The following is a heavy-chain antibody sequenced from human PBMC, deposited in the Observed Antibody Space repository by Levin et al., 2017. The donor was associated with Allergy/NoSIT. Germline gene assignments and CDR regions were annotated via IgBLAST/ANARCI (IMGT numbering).Heavy chain of an antibody. V-gene: IGHV3-23*01. Sequence: GESLKISCAASGFTFSSYAMSWVRQAPGKGLEWVSAISGSGGSTYYADSVKGRFTISRDNSKNTLYLQMNSLRAEDTAVYYCAKRTVAPMKYFDYWGQGTLVTVSS. CDR1: GFTFSSYA. D-gene: IGHD4-23*01. CDR2: ISGSGGST. CDR3: AKRTVAPMKYFDY. J-gene: IGHJ4*02.